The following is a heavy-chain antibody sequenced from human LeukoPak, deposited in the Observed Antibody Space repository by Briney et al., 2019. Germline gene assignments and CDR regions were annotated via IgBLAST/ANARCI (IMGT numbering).Heavy chain of an antibody. D-gene: IGHD2/OR15-2a*01. V-gene: IGHV3-15*01. CDR2: IKSNADGGTP. CDR1: GFSFMNAW. J-gene: IGHJ4*02. CDR3: TTFYHEYSPY. Sequence: GGSLRLSCAASGFSFMNAWMIWVRQAPGKGLEWVGRIKSNADGGTPDYAAPARGRFTIPRDDSKNTLYLQMDSLKTEDTAVYYCTTFYHEYSPYWGRGTLVTVSS.